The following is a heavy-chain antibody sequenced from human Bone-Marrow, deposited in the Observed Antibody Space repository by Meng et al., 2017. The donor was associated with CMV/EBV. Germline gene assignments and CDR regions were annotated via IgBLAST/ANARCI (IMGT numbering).Heavy chain of an antibody. Sequence: SVKVSCKASGGTFSSYAISWVRQAPGQGLEWMGGIIPIFGTANYAQKFQGRVTITTDESTSTAYMELSSLRSEDTAGYYCASGAQLVPDYWGQGTLVTVSS. J-gene: IGHJ4*02. CDR1: GGTFSSYA. D-gene: IGHD6-6*01. V-gene: IGHV1-69*05. CDR3: ASGAQLVPDY. CDR2: IIPIFGTA.